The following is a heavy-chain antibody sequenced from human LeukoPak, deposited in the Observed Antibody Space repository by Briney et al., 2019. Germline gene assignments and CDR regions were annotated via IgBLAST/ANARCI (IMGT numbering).Heavy chain of an antibody. CDR3: ARDGNRDYYDSSGYPDAFDI. Sequence: GGSLRLSCAASGFTVSSNYMSWVRQAPGKGLEWVSVIYSGGSTYYADSVKGRFTISRDNSKNTLYLQMNSLRAEDTAVYYCARDGNRDYYDSSGYPDAFDIWGQGTMVTVS. V-gene: IGHV3-66*01. CDR1: GFTVSSNY. CDR2: IYSGGST. D-gene: IGHD3-22*01. J-gene: IGHJ3*02.